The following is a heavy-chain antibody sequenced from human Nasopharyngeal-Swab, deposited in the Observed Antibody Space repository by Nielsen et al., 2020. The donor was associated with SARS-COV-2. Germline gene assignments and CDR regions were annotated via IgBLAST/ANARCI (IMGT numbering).Heavy chain of an antibody. CDR1: GGSISSGGYY. J-gene: IGHJ4*02. D-gene: IGHD3-3*01. V-gene: IGHV4-31*03. CDR2: IYYSGST. Sequence: SETLSLTCTVSGGSISSGGYYWSWIRQHPGKGLEWIGYIYYSGSTYYNPSLTSRVTISVDTSKNQFSLKLSSVTAADTAVYYCARDESGRFDYWGQGTLVTVSS. CDR3: ARDESGRFDY.